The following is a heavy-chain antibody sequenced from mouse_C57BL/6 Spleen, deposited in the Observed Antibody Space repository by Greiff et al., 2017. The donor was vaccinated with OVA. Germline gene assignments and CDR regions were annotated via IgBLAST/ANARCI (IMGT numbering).Heavy chain of an antibody. V-gene: IGHV1-69*01. D-gene: IGHD3-3*01. J-gene: IGHJ4*01. Sequence: QVQLQQPGAELVMPGASVKLSCKASGYTFTSYWMHWVKQRPGQGLEWIGEIDPSDSYTNYNQKFKGKSTLTVDKSSSTAYMQLSSLTSEDSAVYYCARLRDSMDYWGQGTSVTVSS. CDR1: GYTFTSYW. CDR3: ARLRDSMDY. CDR2: IDPSDSYT.